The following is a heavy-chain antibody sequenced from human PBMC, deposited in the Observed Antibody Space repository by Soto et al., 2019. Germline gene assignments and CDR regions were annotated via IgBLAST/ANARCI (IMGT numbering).Heavy chain of an antibody. CDR3: ARGRITIFGVVIVYYGMEV. D-gene: IGHD3-3*01. J-gene: IGHJ6*01. V-gene: IGHV4-34*01. CDR1: VGSFSGYY. CDR2: INHSGST. Sequence: SETLSLTCAFYVGSFSGYYWSWIRDPPGKWLEWIGEINHSGSTNYNPSLKSRVTISVDTSKNQFSLKLSSVTAADTAVYYCARGRITIFGVVIVYYGMEVLGQGTTVSVSS.